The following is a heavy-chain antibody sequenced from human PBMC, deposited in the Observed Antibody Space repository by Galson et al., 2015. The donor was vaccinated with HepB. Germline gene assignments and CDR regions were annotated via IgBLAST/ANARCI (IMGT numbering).Heavy chain of an antibody. CDR1: GFTFSTYA. J-gene: IGHJ4*02. Sequence: SLRLSCAASGFTFSTYALHWVRQAPGKGLEWVAIISYNGTNKYYADSVKGRFTISRDNSKNTLYLQMNNPRPEDTAVYYCASSLVPAAASDYWGQGTLVTVSS. CDR3: ASSLVPAAASDY. D-gene: IGHD2-2*01. V-gene: IGHV3-30-3*01. CDR2: ISYNGTNK.